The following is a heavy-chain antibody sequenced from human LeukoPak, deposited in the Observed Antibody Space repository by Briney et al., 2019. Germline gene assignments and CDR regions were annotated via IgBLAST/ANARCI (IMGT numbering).Heavy chain of an antibody. J-gene: IGHJ4*02. Sequence: GGSLRLSCAASGFTFSSYSMNWVRQAPGKGLEWVSSISSSSSYIYYADSVKGRFTISRDNAKNSLYLQMNSLRAEDTAVYYCAKDFGGSSSSDYWGQGTLVTVSS. CDR1: GFTFSSYS. CDR3: AKDFGGSSSSDY. CDR2: ISSSSSYI. V-gene: IGHV3-21*04. D-gene: IGHD6-6*01.